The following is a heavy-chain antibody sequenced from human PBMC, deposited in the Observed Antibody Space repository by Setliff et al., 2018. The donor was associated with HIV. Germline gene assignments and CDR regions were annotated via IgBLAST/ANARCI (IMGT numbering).Heavy chain of an antibody. Sequence: TGGSLRLSCAASGFTFTNYAMAWVRQAPGKGLEWVSTILANGLTTVYADSAKGRFTISRDNSNNTLYLQMNSLRAEDTALYYCAKLDNYAFYWGQGTLVTVSS. CDR2: ILANGLTT. CDR3: AKLDNYAFY. V-gene: IGHV3-23*01. CDR1: GFTFTNYA. D-gene: IGHD2-2*01. J-gene: IGHJ4*02.